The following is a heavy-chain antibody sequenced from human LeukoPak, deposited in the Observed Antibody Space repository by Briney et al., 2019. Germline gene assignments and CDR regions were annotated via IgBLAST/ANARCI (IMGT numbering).Heavy chain of an antibody. V-gene: IGHV3-11*01. J-gene: IGHJ4*02. D-gene: IGHD2-21*02. CDR2: ISGSGSTI. CDR3: ARDVGDIVLVTANRSPDYFDY. CDR1: GFTFIDYY. Sequence: GGSLRLSCAASGFTFIDYYMSWIRQAPGKGLEWVSYISGSGSTIYYADSVRGRFTISMDNAKNSLYLQMNSLRAEDTAVYYCARDVGDIVLVTANRSPDYFDYWGQGTLATVSS.